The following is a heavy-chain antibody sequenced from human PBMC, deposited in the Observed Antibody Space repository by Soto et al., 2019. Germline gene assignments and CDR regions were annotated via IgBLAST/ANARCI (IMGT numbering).Heavy chain of an antibody. V-gene: IGHV1-69*12. D-gene: IGHD3-10*01. J-gene: IGHJ6*01. CDR1: GGTFSNFA. CDR2: IIPIDATV. Sequence: QVQLVQSGAEVKKPGSSVKVSCKASGGTFSNFALISWVRQAPGQGLEWMGGIIPIDATVNYAQKFQGRITLTADESTTTAYMDLGSLSSEDTDVYYCERDPLGFGYTYGDVWGQGTTVTVSS. CDR3: ERDPLGFGYTYGDV.